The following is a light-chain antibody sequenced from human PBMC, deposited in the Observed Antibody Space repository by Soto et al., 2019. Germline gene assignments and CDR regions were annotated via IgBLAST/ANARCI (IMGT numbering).Light chain of an antibody. CDR1: QSLSSSL. Sequence: SGLTQYPDTLSLSPGERSTLSCISSQSLSSSLLAWYQQKPGQAPRLLIYGASSRATGIPDRFSGSGSGTDFTLTISRLESGDVAVYFCQQYDTSPETFGQRTNVDIK. CDR3: QQYDTSPET. J-gene: IGKJ1*01. V-gene: IGKV3-20*01. CDR2: GAS.